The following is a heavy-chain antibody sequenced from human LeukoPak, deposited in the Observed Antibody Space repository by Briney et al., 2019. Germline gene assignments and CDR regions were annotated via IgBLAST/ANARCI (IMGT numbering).Heavy chain of an antibody. Sequence: GRSQRLSCSASGFTFGDYSMSWFRQAPGKGLEWVGFIRNKAYGGTAEYAASVKGRFTISRDDSESVAYLQMDSLKTEDTAVYYCSREVRYFDWFQADYWGQGTLVTVSS. CDR2: IRNKAYGGTA. CDR1: GFTFGDYS. D-gene: IGHD3-9*01. V-gene: IGHV3-49*03. J-gene: IGHJ4*02. CDR3: SREVRYFDWFQADY.